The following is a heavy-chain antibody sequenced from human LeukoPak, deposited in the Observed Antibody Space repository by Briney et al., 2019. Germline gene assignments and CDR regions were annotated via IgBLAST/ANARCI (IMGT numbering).Heavy chain of an antibody. V-gene: IGHV3-30*03. CDR1: GLTFSNYD. J-gene: IGHJ4*02. CDR3: ARSGRRGYSYGYRFIYYFDY. D-gene: IGHD5-18*01. Sequence: GGSLTLSCAASGLTFSNYDMNWVRQAPGKGLEWVAVISYDGSNKYYADSVKGRFTISRDNSKNTLYLQMNTPRAEDTAVYYCARSGRRGYSYGYRFIYYFDYWGQGTLVTVSS. CDR2: ISYDGSNK.